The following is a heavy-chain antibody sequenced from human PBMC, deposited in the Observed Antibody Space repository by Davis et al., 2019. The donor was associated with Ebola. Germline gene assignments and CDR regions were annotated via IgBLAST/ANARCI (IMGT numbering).Heavy chain of an antibody. CDR3: ARVRPSRGATYFDY. Sequence: GESLKISCAASGFTFSSYWMSWVRQAPGKGLEWVANIKQDGSEKYYVDSVKGRFTISRDDSKNSLYLQMNSLKTEDTAVYYCARVRPSRGATYFDYWGQGTLVTVSS. J-gene: IGHJ4*02. CDR1: GFTFSSYW. V-gene: IGHV3-7*03. CDR2: IKQDGSEK. D-gene: IGHD1-26*01.